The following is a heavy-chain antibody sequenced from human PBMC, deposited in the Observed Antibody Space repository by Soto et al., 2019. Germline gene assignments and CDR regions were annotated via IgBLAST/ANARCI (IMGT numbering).Heavy chain of an antibody. CDR1: GFTFSNYA. CDR2: ITDSGGDT. J-gene: IGHJ4*02. CDR3: AKGSGPYRPYYFDF. V-gene: IGHV3-23*01. Sequence: GGSLRLSCAASGFTFSNYAMSWVRQAPGKGLEWVSAITDSGGDTYYADSVKGRFTLSRDNSKNTLYLEMNSLRAEDTAVYYCAKGSGPYRPYYFDFWGQGTLVTV. D-gene: IGHD6-25*01.